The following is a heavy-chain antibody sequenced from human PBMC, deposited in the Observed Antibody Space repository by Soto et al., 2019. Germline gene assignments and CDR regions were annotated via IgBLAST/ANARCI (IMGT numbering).Heavy chain of an antibody. D-gene: IGHD3-16*01. J-gene: IGHJ5*02. V-gene: IGHV4-34*02. Sequence: QVQLQQWGAGLLKPSETLSLTCAVDSGSFSTYYCSWTRQPPGKGLEWIGETHPSGDTDYNPSLSNRVTISLDTSKNQFALKLTSVTAADTAVYFCSRGRDPHEGGRTWGQGTLVTVSS. CDR3: SRGRDPHEGGRT. CDR1: SGSFSTYY. CDR2: THPSGDT.